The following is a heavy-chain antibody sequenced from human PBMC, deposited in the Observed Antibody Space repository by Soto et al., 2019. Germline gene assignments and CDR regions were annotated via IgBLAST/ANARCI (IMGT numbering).Heavy chain of an antibody. J-gene: IGHJ4*02. V-gene: IGHV1-18*01. CDR3: ARNDGDDSTNF. D-gene: IGHD3-22*01. Sequence: QVQLLQSGPEVKRPGASVKVSCQASGYTFTAYGLNWVRRAQGRGLEWMGRIATHDGSSVSAQRRQDRLTLTRASFTSTAYMELRGLTSDDTGLYYCARNDGDDSTNFWGQGTLVTVSS. CDR1: GYTFTAYG. CDR2: IATHDGSS.